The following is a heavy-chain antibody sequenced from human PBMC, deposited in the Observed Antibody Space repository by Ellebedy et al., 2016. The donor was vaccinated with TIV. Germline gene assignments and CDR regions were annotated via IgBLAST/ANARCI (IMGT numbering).Heavy chain of an antibody. D-gene: IGHD3-3*01. V-gene: IGHV1-69*06. Sequence: SVKVSCXASGGTFSSYAISWVRQAPRQGLEWMGGIIPIFGTANYAQKFQGRVTITADKSTSTAYMELSSLRSEDTAVYYCASSSPRYDFWSGYYRYYYYYGMDVWGQGTTVTVSS. CDR2: IIPIFGTA. CDR1: GGTFSSYA. CDR3: ASSSPRYDFWSGYYRYYYYYGMDV. J-gene: IGHJ6*02.